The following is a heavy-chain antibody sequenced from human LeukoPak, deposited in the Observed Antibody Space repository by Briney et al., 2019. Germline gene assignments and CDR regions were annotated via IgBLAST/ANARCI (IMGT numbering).Heavy chain of an antibody. CDR3: AREGGGYSYGPFDY. D-gene: IGHD5-18*01. J-gene: IGHJ4*02. CDR2: INPNSGGT. V-gene: IGHV1-2*02. Sequence: AASVKVSCKASGYTFSDYDINWVRQAPGQGLEWMGWINPNSGGTNYAQKFQGRVTMTRDTSISTAYMELSRLRSDDTAVYYCAREGGGYSYGPFDYWGQGTLVTVSS. CDR1: GYTFSDYD.